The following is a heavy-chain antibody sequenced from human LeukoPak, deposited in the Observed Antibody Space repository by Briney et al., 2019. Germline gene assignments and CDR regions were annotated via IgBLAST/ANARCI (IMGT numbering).Heavy chain of an antibody. J-gene: IGHJ6*03. D-gene: IGHD2-2*01. CDR1: GYTFTIYD. V-gene: IGHV1-8*01. Sequence: ASVTVSCKASGYTFTIYDINWVRQATGQGLEWMGWMNPNSGNTGFAQKFQGRVTMTRNTSISTAYMELSSLRSEDTAVYYCARGPTQVVVLGYYYMDVWGKGTTVTVSS. CDR2: MNPNSGNT. CDR3: ARGPTQVVVLGYYYMDV.